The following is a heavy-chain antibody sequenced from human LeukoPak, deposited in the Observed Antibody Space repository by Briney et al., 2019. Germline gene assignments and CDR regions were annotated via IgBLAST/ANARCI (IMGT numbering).Heavy chain of an antibody. CDR1: GFTFSSYW. CDR3: ARAAPRPHRGLWFGELQDY. CDR2: ISSDGSST. V-gene: IGHV3-74*01. J-gene: IGHJ4*02. Sequence: GGSLRLSCAASGFTFSSYWMHWVRQAPGKWLVWVSRISSDGSSTSYADSVKGRFTISRDNAKNTLYLQMISLRAEDTAVYYCARAAPRPHRGLWFGELQDYWGQGTLVTVSS. D-gene: IGHD3-10*01.